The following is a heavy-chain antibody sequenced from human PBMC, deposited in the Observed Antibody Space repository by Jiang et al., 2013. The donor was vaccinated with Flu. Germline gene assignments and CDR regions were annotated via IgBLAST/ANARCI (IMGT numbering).Heavy chain of an antibody. CDR3: AREGSSWSYFHGLDV. CDR2: IIPTLGLA. J-gene: IGHJ6*02. CDR1: GGTLTSYS. Sequence: KKPGSSVKVSCKASGGTLTSYSITWVRQGPGQGPEWMGRIIPTLGLANYAQKFQGRVTITADKSTNTAYMDLTSLTSDDTATYYCAREGSSWSYFHGLDVWGQGTTVTVSS. V-gene: IGHV1-69*04. D-gene: IGHD6-13*01.